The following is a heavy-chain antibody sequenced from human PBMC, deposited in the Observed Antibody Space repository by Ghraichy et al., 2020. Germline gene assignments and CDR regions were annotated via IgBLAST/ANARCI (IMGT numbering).Heavy chain of an antibody. V-gene: IGHV3-21*01. CDR2: ISSSISYI. D-gene: IGHD6-13*01. CDR1: GFTFSSYS. CDR3: ARDLSSSSWAYGMDV. J-gene: IGHJ6*02. Sequence: LSLTCAASGFTFSSYSMNWVRQAPGKGLEWVSSISSSISYIYYADSVKGRFTISRDNAKNSLYLQMNSLRAQDTAVYYCARDLSSSSWAYGMDVWGQATTVTVYS.